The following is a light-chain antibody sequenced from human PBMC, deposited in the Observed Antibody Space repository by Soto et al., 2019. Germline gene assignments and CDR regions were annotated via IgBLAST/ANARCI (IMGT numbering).Light chain of an antibody. V-gene: IGKV3-20*01. CDR2: GAS. CDR3: QQYVNSLYT. J-gene: IGKJ2*01. CDR1: QSISRSY. Sequence: EIVVTQSPGTLSLSPGERATLSCRARQSISRSYLAGYQQKPGQAPRLLIYGASSRATGIPDRFSGSGSGTDFTLTISRLEPEDFAVYYCQQYVNSLYTFGQGTKLEIK.